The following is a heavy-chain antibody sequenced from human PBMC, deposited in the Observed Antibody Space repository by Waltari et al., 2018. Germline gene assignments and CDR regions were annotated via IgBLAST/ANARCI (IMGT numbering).Heavy chain of an antibody. J-gene: IGHJ4*02. D-gene: IGHD3-3*01. V-gene: IGHV1-69*04. CDR3: ARGISASYEYFDY. CDR1: RDSFSSYA. Sequence: QVQLVQSGAEVKQPGSAVKVSCQASRDSFSSYAMGWVRQAPGEGLEWMGTIIPILGTADYAQRFQGRVTISADKPTASVYMELSGLTSEDTAMYYCARGISASYEYFDYWGQGTLVTVSS. CDR2: IIPILGTA.